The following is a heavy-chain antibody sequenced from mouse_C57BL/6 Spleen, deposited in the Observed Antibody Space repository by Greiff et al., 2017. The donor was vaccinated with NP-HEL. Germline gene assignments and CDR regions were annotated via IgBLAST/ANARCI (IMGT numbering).Heavy chain of an antibody. V-gene: IGHV1-82*01. CDR3: ARSGLNYYAMDY. Sequence: VQVVESGPELVKPGASVKISCKASGYAFSSSWMNWVKQRPGKGLEWIGRIYPGDGDTNYNGKFKGKATLTADKSSSTAYMQLSSLTSEDSAVYFCARSGLNYYAMDYWGQGTSVAVSS. J-gene: IGHJ4*01. CDR2: IYPGDGDT. CDR1: GYAFSSSW. D-gene: IGHD3-1*01.